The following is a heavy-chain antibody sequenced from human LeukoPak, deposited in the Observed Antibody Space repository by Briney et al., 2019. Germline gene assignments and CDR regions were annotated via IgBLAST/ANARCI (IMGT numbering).Heavy chain of an antibody. J-gene: IGHJ4*02. D-gene: IGHD5-18*01. Sequence: GGSPRLSCVASGFTFSSYWMSWVRQAPGKGLEWVANIKQDGSEKYYVDSVKGRFTISRDNSKNTLYLQMNSLRAEDTAVYYCAKEEQYSYAIWGQGTLVTVSS. CDR3: AKEEQYSYAI. V-gene: IGHV3-7*01. CDR2: IKQDGSEK. CDR1: GFTFSSYW.